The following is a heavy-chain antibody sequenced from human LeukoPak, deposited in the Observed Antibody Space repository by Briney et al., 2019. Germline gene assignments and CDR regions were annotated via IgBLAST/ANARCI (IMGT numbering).Heavy chain of an antibody. CDR3: AKDEDNYYESRGFDC. V-gene: IGHV3-48*01. Sequence: GGSLRLSCAASGFTFSTYNMNWVRQAPGKGLEWISCINADSSTIQYADSVRGRFTTSSDNAKNSLYLQMNSLRAEDTAVYYCAKDEDNYYESRGFDCWGQGTLVTVSS. D-gene: IGHD3-22*01. CDR2: INADSSTI. J-gene: IGHJ4*02. CDR1: GFTFSTYN.